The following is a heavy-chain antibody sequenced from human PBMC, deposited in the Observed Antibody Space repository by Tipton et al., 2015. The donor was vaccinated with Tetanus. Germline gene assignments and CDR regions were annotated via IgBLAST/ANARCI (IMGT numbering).Heavy chain of an antibody. Sequence: QSGPEVKKPGESLKISCKGSGYTFTSYWIGWVRQMPGKGLEWMGILYPGDSDTRYSPSFQGQVTISADKAISTAYLHWSSLKASTPAIYYCATSGGDCSGGSCYSVWGQGTLVTVSP. CDR1: GYTFTSYW. CDR2: LYPGDSDT. J-gene: IGHJ4*02. V-gene: IGHV5-51*03. CDR3: ATSGGDCSGGSCYSV. D-gene: IGHD2-15*01.